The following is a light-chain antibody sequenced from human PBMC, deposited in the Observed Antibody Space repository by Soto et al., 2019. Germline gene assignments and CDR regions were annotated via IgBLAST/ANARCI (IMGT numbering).Light chain of an antibody. CDR3: CSYAGSNNLV. J-gene: IGLJ2*01. CDR1: SSDVGGYNY. CDR2: EVS. V-gene: IGLV2-8*01. Sequence: QSALTQPPSASGSTGQSVTISCTGSSSDVGGYNYVSWYQQHPGKAPKLMIYEVSQRPSGVPDRYSGSKSGNTASLTVSGLQAEDEADYYCCSYAGSNNLVFGGGTKVTVL.